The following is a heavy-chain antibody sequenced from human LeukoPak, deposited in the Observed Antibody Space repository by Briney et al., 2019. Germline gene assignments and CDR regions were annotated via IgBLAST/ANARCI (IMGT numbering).Heavy chain of an antibody. CDR3: ARTTASVWFGELLFGYFDY. V-gene: IGHV1-69*05. J-gene: IGHJ4*02. CDR1: GGTFSSYA. Sequence: ASVKVSCKASGGTFSSYAISWVRQAPGQGLEWMGGIIPIFGTANYAQKFQGRVTITTDESTSTAYMELSSLRSEDTAVYYCARTTASVWFGELLFGYFDYWGQGTLSPSPQ. D-gene: IGHD3-10*01. CDR2: IIPIFGTA.